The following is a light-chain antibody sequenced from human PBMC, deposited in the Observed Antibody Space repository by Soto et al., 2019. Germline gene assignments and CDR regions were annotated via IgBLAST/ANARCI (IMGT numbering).Light chain of an antibody. CDR3: QQYKDFPPT. Sequence: DVQLTQSPSSLSTDVGDSVSITCRASQNVNIWLAWYQLMPGKAPKSLIYATSTLQSEVPSRFNGSGDGTDFTLTINNLQPEDFATFFFQQYKDFPPTFGGGTQGEI. CDR2: ATS. V-gene: IGKV1D-16*01. CDR1: QNVNIW. J-gene: IGKJ4*01.